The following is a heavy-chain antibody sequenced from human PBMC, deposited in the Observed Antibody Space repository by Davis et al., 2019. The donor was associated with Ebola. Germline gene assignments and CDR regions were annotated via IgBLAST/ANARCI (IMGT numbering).Heavy chain of an antibody. J-gene: IGHJ6*02. V-gene: IGHV1-18*01. CDR3: ARGITMVRGVTPMDV. CDR2: ISAYNGNT. D-gene: IGHD3-10*01. CDR1: GYTFTSYG. Sequence: ASVKVSCKASGYTFTSYGISWVRQAPGQGLERMGWISAYNGNTNYAQKLQGRVTMTTDTSTSTAYMELRSLRSDDTAVYYCARGITMVRGVTPMDVWGQGTTVTVSS.